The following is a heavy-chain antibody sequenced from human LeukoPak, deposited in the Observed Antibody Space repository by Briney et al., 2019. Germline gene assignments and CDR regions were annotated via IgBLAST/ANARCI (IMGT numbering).Heavy chain of an antibody. Sequence: GGSLRLSCAASGFTVSSNYMSWVRQAPGKGLEWVSVIYSGGSTYYADSVKGRFTISRDNSKNTLYLQMNSLRAEDTAVYYCARGALTGYCSSTSCSYWGQGTLVTVSS. CDR2: IYSGGST. D-gene: IGHD2-2*01. J-gene: IGHJ4*02. CDR3: ARGALTGYCSSTSCSY. V-gene: IGHV3-66*01. CDR1: GFTVSSNY.